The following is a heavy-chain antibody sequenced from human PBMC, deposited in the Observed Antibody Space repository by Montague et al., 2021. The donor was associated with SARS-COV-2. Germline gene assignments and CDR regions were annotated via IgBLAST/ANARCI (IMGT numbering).Heavy chain of an antibody. Sequence: PALVKSTQTLTLTCTFSGFSLSTSGMCVSWIRQPPGKALEWLARIDWDAYKYYSTSLKTRLTISKDTSKSQVVLTMTSMDPVDTATYYCARELGTVVTLDYWGQGTLVTVSS. D-gene: IGHD4-23*01. CDR2: IDWDAYK. V-gene: IGHV2-70*11. J-gene: IGHJ4*02. CDR3: ARELGTVVTLDY. CDR1: GFSLSTSGMC.